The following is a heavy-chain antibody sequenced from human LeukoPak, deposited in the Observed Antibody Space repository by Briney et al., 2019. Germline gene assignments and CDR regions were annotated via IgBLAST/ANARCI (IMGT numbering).Heavy chain of an antibody. Sequence: SETLSLTCAVYGGSFSGYYWSWIRQPPGKGLEWIGEINHSGSTNYNPSLKSRVTISVDTSKNQFSLKLSSVTAADTAVYYCAKRWSGYHSSEVWGQGTLVTVSS. CDR3: AKRWSGYHSSEV. J-gene: IGHJ4*02. V-gene: IGHV4-34*01. D-gene: IGHD3-3*01. CDR1: GGSFSGYY. CDR2: INHSGST.